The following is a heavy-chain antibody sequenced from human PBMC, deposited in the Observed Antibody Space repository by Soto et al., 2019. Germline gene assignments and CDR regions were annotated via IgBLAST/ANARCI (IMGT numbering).Heavy chain of an antibody. J-gene: IGHJ4*02. D-gene: IGHD5-12*01. Sequence: PGGSLRLSCAASGITISRNYMSWVRQAPGKGLEWVSVIYGDGTTYYADSVKCRFTISRDNSKSTLYLQMNSLGADDTAVYYCARARDGYNFLYEPTWGQGTLVTVSS. V-gene: IGHV3-53*01. CDR1: GITISRNY. CDR2: IYGDGTT. CDR3: ARARDGYNFLYEPT.